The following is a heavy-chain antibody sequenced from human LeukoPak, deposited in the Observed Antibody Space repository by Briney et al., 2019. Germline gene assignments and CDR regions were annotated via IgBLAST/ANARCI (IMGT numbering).Heavy chain of an antibody. CDR1: GGSFSGYY. CDR3: ARGKMATIRY. D-gene: IGHD5-24*01. J-gene: IGHJ4*02. Sequence: PSETLSLTCAVYGGSFSGYYWSWIRQPPGKGLEWIGEINHSGSTNYNPSLKSQVAISVDTSKNQFSLKLSSVTAADTAVYYCARGKMATIRYWGQGTLVTVSS. V-gene: IGHV4-34*01. CDR2: INHSGST.